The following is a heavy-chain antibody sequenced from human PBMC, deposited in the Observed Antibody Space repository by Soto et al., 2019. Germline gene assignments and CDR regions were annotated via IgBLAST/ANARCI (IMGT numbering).Heavy chain of an antibody. J-gene: IGHJ6*03. Sequence: ASVKVSCKASGYTFTSYGISWVRQAPGQGLEWMGWISAYNGNTNYAQKLQGRVTMTTDTSTSTAYMELRSLRSDDTAVYYCARVGGSGSYYSYYYYMDVWGKGTTVTVSS. CDR1: GYTFTSYG. D-gene: IGHD3-10*01. CDR3: ARVGGSGSYYSYYYYMDV. CDR2: ISAYNGNT. V-gene: IGHV1-18*01.